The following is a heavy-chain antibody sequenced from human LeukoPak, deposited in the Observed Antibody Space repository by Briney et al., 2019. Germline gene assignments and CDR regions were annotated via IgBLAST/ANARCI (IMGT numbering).Heavy chain of an antibody. J-gene: IGHJ4*02. CDR3: ARILTGYYTVDY. D-gene: IGHD3-9*01. CDR2: IYYSGST. Sequence: SETLSLTCTVSGGSISSSSYYWGWIRQPPGKGLKWIGSIYYSGSTYYNPSLKSRVTISVDTSKNQFSLKLSSVTAADTAVYYCARILTGYYTVDYWGQGTLVTVSS. V-gene: IGHV4-39*07. CDR1: GGSISSSSYY.